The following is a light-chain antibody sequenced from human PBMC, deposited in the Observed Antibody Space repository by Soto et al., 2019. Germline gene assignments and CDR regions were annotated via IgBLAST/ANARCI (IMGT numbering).Light chain of an antibody. Sequence: QSALTQPPSASGSPGQSVTISCTGTSSDVGGYNYVSWYQQHPGKAPKLMISEVNKRPSGVPDRFSGSKSGNTASLTVSGLQAEDEADYYCSSYAGGPYVFGTGTKVTV. CDR2: EVN. V-gene: IGLV2-8*01. J-gene: IGLJ1*01. CDR1: SSDVGGYNY. CDR3: SSYAGGPYV.